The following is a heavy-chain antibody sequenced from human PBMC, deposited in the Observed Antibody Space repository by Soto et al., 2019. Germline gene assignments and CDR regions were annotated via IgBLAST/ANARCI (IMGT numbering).Heavy chain of an antibody. J-gene: IGHJ4*02. CDR1: GYTFTSYA. Sequence: GASVKVSCKASGYTFTSYAMHWVRQAPGQRLEWMGWINAGNGNTKYSQKFQGRVTITRDTSASTAYMELSSLRSDDTAVYYCAIALLAAAGPGTWGQGTLVTVSS. D-gene: IGHD6-13*01. CDR2: INAGNGNT. CDR3: AIALLAAAGPGT. V-gene: IGHV1-3*01.